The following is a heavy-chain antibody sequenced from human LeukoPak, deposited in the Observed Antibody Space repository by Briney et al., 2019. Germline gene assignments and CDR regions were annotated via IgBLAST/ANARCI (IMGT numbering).Heavy chain of an antibody. CDR1: GGSINNSY. CDR2: VFYTGYT. CDR3: ARTTEGGYTYGYFYYYYMDV. D-gene: IGHD5-18*01. Sequence: SETLSLTCTVSGGSINNSYWSWVRQPPGKGLEWIGSVFYTGYTHYNPSLKSRVTISVDTSKNQFSLKLTSVTAADTAVYYCARTTEGGYTYGYFYYYYMDVWGKGTTVTISS. J-gene: IGHJ6*03. V-gene: IGHV4-59*01.